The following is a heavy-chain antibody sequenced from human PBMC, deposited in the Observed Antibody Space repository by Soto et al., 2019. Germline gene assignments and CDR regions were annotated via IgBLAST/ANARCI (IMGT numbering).Heavy chain of an antibody. CDR2: ISYDGSNK. D-gene: IGHD6-19*01. J-gene: IGHJ1*01. V-gene: IGHV3-30-3*01. CDR1: GFTFSSYA. CDR3: ARDPIQQWLARSNDYFQH. Sequence: GGSLRLSCAASGFTFSSYAMHWVRQAPGKGLEWVAVISYDGSNKYYADSVKGRFTISRDNSKNTLYLQMNSLRAEDTAVYYCARDPIQQWLARSNDYFQHWGQGTLVTVSS.